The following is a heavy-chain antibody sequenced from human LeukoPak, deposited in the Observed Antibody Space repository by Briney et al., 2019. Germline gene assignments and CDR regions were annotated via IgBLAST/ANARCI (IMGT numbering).Heavy chain of an antibody. CDR2: ISPYNGNT. CDR3: ARVVITMVRGVGGGFDP. J-gene: IGHJ5*02. Sequence: ASVKVSCKASGYTFTSYGISWVRQAPGQGLEWMGWISPYNGNTNYAPKLQGRLTMTTDTSTSTAYMELRSLRSDDTAVYYCARVVITMVRGVGGGFDPWGQGTLVTVSS. V-gene: IGHV1-18*01. CDR1: GYTFTSYG. D-gene: IGHD3-10*01.